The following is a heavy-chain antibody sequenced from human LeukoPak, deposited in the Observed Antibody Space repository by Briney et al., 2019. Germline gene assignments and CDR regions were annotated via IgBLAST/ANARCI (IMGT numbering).Heavy chain of an antibody. J-gene: IGHJ6*02. CDR3: AKTLNPSPRVDYYYYGMDV. CDR1: GFTFSSYS. V-gene: IGHV3-21*04. CDR2: ISSSSSYI. Sequence: GGSLRLSCAASGFTFSSYSMNWVRQAPGKGLEWVSSISSSSSYIYYADSVKGRFTISRDNFKNTLYLQMNSLRAEDTAVYYCAKTLNPSPRVDYYYYGMDVWGQGTTVTVSS.